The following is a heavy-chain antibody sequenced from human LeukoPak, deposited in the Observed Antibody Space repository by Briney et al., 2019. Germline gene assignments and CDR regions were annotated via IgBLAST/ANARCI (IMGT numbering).Heavy chain of an antibody. CDR3: ANSHSSGWHR. CDR1: GFTFSSYG. D-gene: IGHD6-19*01. V-gene: IGHV3-30*18. CDR2: ISYVGSNK. J-gene: IGHJ4*02. Sequence: PGGPLRLSCAASGFTFSSYGMHWVRQAPGKGLEWVAVISYVGSNKYYADSVKGRFTISRDNSKNTLYLQMNSLRAEDTAVYYCANSHSSGWHRWGQGTLVTVSS.